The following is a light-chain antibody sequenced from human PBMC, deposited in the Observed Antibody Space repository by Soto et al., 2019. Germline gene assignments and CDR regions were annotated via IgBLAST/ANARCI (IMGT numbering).Light chain of an antibody. V-gene: IGLV1-51*01. Sequence: QSVLTQPPSVSAAPGQKVTISCSGSSSNIGNNYVSWYQQLPGTAPKLLIFDNNKRSSGIPDRFSGSKSGTSATLGITGLQTGDEAEYYCGTWDSSLSVVLFGGGTQLTVL. CDR2: DNN. CDR3: GTWDSSLSVVL. J-gene: IGLJ2*01. CDR1: SSNIGNNY.